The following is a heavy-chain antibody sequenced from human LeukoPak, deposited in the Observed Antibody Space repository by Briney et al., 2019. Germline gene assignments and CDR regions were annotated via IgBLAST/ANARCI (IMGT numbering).Heavy chain of an antibody. CDR3: ARGIMQFGRFLEWLHSGNWFDP. V-gene: IGHV4-34*01. Sequence: SEILSLACPVYGGSFSGYYWSWLRQPPGKELEWIGEINHSGSTNYNPSLTSGVTISVDTSKNQSSLTLSSVTAADTAVYYCARGIMQFGRFLEWLHSGNWFDPWGQGTLVTVSS. CDR2: INHSGST. D-gene: IGHD3-3*01. J-gene: IGHJ5*02. CDR1: GGSFSGYY.